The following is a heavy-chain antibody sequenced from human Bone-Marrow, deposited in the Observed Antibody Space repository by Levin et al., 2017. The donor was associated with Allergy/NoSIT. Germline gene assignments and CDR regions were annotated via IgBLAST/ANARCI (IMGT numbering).Heavy chain of an antibody. V-gene: IGHV5-10-1*01. CDR3: ARREVATKDFDY. J-gene: IGHJ4*02. D-gene: IGHD5-12*01. CDR2: IDPSDSYT. Sequence: GESLKISCKGSGYSFTSYWISWVRQMPGKGLEWMGRIDPSDSYTNYSPSFQGHVTISADKSISPAYLQWSSLKASDTAMYYCARREVATKDFDYWGQGTLVTVSS. CDR1: GYSFTSYW.